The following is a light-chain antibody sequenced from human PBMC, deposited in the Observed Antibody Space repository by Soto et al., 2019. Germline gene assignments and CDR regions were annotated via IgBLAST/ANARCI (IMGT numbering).Light chain of an antibody. CDR2: DVS. J-gene: IGLJ2*01. V-gene: IGLV2-14*01. Sequence: QSALTQPASVSGSPGQSITISCTGTSSDVGGYNYVSWYQQHPGKAPKLMIYDVSNRPSGVSNRFSGSKSGNTASLTISGLQAEDEADYYCSSYPSSSTLEVVFGGGTKVTVL. CDR1: SSDVGGYNY. CDR3: SSYPSSSTLEVV.